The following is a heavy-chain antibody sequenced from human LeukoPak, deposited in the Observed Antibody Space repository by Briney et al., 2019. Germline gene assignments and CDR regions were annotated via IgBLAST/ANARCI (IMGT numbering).Heavy chain of an antibody. CDR1: GFTFSSYW. V-gene: IGHV3-48*04. CDR3: ARDQRWLQLRYFDY. J-gene: IGHJ4*02. Sequence: PGGSLRLSCAASGFTFSSYWMHWVRQAPGKGLVWVSYISSSGSTIYYADSVKGRFTISRDNAKNSLYLQMNSLRAEDTAVYYCARDQRWLQLRYFDYWGQGTLVTVSS. D-gene: IGHD5-24*01. CDR2: ISSSGSTI.